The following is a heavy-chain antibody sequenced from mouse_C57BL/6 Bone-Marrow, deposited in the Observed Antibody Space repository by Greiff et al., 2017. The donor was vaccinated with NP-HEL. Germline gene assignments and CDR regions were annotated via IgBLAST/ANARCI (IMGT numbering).Heavy chain of an antibody. J-gene: IGHJ3*01. CDR2: IDPENGDT. V-gene: IGHV14-4*01. CDR3: TTRGFAWFAY. Sequence: EVMLVESGAELVRPGASVKLSCTASGFNIKDAYMHWVKQRPEQGLEWIGWIDPENGDTESASKFPGKATITAYTSSNTAYLQLSSVTAEDTAVYYCTTRGFAWFAYWGQGTLVTVSA. CDR1: GFNIKDAY.